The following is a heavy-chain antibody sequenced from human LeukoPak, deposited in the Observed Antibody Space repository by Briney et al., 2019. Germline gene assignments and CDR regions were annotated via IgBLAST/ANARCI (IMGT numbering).Heavy chain of an antibody. CDR2: IKSDGST. Sequence: GGSLRLSCAASGFTFSSYWMHWVRQAPGKGLVWVSRIKSDGSTRYADSVKGRFTISRDTAKNTVSLQMNSLRAETTGVYYCARAPSEIGGYYPEYFRHWGQGTLVTVSP. CDR3: ARAPSEIGGYYPEYFRH. V-gene: IGHV3-74*01. CDR1: GFTFSSYW. D-gene: IGHD3-22*01. J-gene: IGHJ1*01.